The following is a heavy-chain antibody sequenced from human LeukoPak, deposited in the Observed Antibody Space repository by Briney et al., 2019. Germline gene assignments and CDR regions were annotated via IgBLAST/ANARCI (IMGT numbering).Heavy chain of an antibody. CDR3: AKIYYDSSGYYYFDY. Sequence: GGSLRLSCAASGFTVSSNYMSWVHQAPGKGLEWVSVIYSGGSTYYADSVKGRFTISRDNSKNTLYLQMNSLRAEDTAVYYCAKIYYDSSGYYYFDYWGQGTLVTVSS. V-gene: IGHV3-53*01. J-gene: IGHJ4*02. CDR1: GFTVSSNY. D-gene: IGHD3-22*01. CDR2: IYSGGST.